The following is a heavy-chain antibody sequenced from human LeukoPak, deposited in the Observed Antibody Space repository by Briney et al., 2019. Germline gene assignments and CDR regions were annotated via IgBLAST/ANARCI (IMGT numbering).Heavy chain of an antibody. CDR2: ISHAGST. CDR1: GGSFTDYY. CDR3: ARVMTTTPGAYDY. V-gene: IGHV4-34*01. J-gene: IGHJ4*02. D-gene: IGHD4-11*01. Sequence: SETLSLTCAVSGGSFTDYYWSWIRQSPGKGLEWIGEISHAGSTTYNPSLKSRVIISLDTSKNHVSLSLSSLTAADTAVYYCARVMTTTPGAYDYWGQGALVTVSS.